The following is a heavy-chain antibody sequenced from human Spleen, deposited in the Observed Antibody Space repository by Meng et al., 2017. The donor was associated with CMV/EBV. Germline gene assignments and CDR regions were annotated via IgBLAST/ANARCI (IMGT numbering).Heavy chain of an antibody. CDR1: GFTFSSYA. D-gene: IGHD5-18*01. J-gene: IGHJ4*02. Sequence: LSLTCAASGFTFSSYAMNWVRQAPGKGLEWVSGISGSGFSTYYADSVKGRFTISRDTSKASLYLQMNSLRAEDTAVYYCAKAKAMVWQWVHYWGQGTLVTVSS. CDR2: ISGSGFST. CDR3: AKAKAMVWQWVHY. V-gene: IGHV3-23*01.